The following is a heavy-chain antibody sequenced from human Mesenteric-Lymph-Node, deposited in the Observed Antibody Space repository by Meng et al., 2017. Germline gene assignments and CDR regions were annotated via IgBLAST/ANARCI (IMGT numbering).Heavy chain of an antibody. J-gene: IGHJ3*02. Sequence: ASVKVSCKASGYTFTSYGISWVRQAPGQGLEWRERITPYNGDTNWAQKFQGRVTMTRDTSISTAYMELSRLRSDDTAVYYCASPSHYYDSSGYGAFDIWGQGTMVTVSS. CDR2: ITPYNGDT. V-gene: IGHV1-2*06. CDR3: ASPSHYYDSSGYGAFDI. D-gene: IGHD3-22*01. CDR1: GYTFTSYG.